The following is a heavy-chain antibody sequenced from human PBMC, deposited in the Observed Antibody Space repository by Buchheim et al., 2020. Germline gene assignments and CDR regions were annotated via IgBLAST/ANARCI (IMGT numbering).Heavy chain of an antibody. CDR1: GFTFSYYY. J-gene: IGHJ6*02. V-gene: IGHV3-11*01. CDR2: ISSSGSTI. D-gene: IGHD2-2*01. CDR3: ARDKVVVVPAATVYYYYGMDV. Sequence: QVQLVESGGGLVKPGGSLRLSCAASGFTFSYYYMSWIRQAPGKGLEWVSYISSSGSTIYYAVSVKGRFTISRDNAKNSLYLQMNSLRAEDTAVYYCARDKVVVVPAATVYYYYGMDVWGQGTT.